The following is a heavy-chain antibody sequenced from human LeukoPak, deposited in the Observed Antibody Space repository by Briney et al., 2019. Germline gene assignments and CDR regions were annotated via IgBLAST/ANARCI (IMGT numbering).Heavy chain of an antibody. CDR1: GFTFSSYG. CDR2: ISYDGSNK. Sequence: GGSLRLSCVASGFTFSSYGMHWVRQAPGKGLEWVAVISYDGSNKYYADSAKGRFTISRDNAQNSLYLQINSLRAEDTAVYYCAREKGTLIRAIAFEMWGQGTMVTVSS. J-gene: IGHJ3*02. V-gene: IGHV3-30*03. CDR3: AREKGTLIRAIAFEM. D-gene: IGHD3-10*01.